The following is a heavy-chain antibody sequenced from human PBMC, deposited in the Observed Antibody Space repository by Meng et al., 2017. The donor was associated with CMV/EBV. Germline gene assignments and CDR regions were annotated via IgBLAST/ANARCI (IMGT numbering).Heavy chain of an antibody. CDR1: GYTFTGYY. CDR2: INPNSGGK. J-gene: IGHJ6*02. Sequence: ASVKVSCKASGYTFTGYYMHWVRQAPGQGLEWMGWINPNSGGKNYAQKFQGRVTMTRDTSISTAYMELSRLRSDDTAVYYCARSRIQLWLHHYYYGMDVWGQGTTVTVSS. V-gene: IGHV1-2*02. D-gene: IGHD5-18*01. CDR3: ARSRIQLWLHHYYYGMDV.